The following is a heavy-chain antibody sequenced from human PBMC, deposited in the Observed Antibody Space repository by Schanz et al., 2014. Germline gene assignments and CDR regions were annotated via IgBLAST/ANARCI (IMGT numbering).Heavy chain of an antibody. Sequence: VQSVHSGTEVQKLGASVKVSCQTSGYTFTAYGINWVRQAPGQGLEWIGWISAQTGDTRYAQKMQGRVTMTRDVSSTTAFLELRSLRYDDTAVYYCARDRVATTDYDYFFYYLDVWATGITVIVSS. CDR3: ARDRVATTDYDYFFYYLDV. D-gene: IGHD1-1*01. CDR1: GYTFTAYG. J-gene: IGHJ6*03. V-gene: IGHV1-18*01. CDR2: ISAQTGDT.